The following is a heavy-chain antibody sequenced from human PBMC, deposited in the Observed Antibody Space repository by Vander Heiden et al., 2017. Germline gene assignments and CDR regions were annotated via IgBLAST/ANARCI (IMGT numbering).Heavy chain of an antibody. CDR3: ARENGGWFDP. CDR2: IYYSGST. CDR1: GGSISSYY. D-gene: IGHD3-16*01. J-gene: IGHJ5*02. Sequence: QLLLQESGPGLVTPAETLSLTCTVSGGSISSYYWSWIRQPPGKGLEWIGYIYYSGSTNYNPSLKSRVTISVDTSKNQFSLKLSSVTAADTAVYSCARENGGWFDPWGQGTLVTVSS. V-gene: IGHV4-59*01.